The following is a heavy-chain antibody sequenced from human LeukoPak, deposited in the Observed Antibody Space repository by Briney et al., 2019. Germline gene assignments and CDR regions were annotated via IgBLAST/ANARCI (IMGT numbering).Heavy chain of an antibody. J-gene: IGHJ4*02. CDR2: ISSSGSTI. Sequence: GGSLRLSCAASGFTFSSYEMNWVRQAPGKGLEWVSYISSSGSTIYYADSVKGRFTISRDNAKNSLHLQMNSLRAEDTAVYYCARDRYSGSYPFDYWGQGTLVTVSS. D-gene: IGHD1-26*01. CDR1: GFTFSSYE. CDR3: ARDRYSGSYPFDY. V-gene: IGHV3-48*03.